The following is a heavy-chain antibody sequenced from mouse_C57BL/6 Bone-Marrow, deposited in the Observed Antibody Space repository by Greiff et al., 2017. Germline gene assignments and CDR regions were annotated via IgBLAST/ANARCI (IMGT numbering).Heavy chain of an antibody. Sequence: VQLQQPGAELVRPGTSVKLSCKASGYTFTSYWMHWVKQRPGQGLEWIGVIDPSDSYTNYNQKFKGKATLTVDTSSSTAYMQLSSLTSADSAVYYCAREGLPRGDYWGQGTSVTVSS. D-gene: IGHD2-2*01. CDR3: AREGLPRGDY. CDR2: IDPSDSYT. CDR1: GYTFTSYW. V-gene: IGHV1-59*01. J-gene: IGHJ4*01.